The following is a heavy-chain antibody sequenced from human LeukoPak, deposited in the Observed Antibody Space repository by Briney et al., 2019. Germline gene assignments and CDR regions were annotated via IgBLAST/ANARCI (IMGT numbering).Heavy chain of an antibody. CDR2: ISSSSSYI. Sequence: GGSLRLSCAASGFTFSSYAMSWVRQAPGKGLEWVSSISSSSSYIYYADSVKGRFTISRDNAKNSLYLQMNSLRAEDTAVYYCARHNKGGGERPGFCDYWGQGTLVTVSS. CDR1: GFTFSSYA. CDR3: ARHNKGGGERPGFCDY. V-gene: IGHV3-21*01. D-gene: IGHD3-16*01. J-gene: IGHJ4*02.